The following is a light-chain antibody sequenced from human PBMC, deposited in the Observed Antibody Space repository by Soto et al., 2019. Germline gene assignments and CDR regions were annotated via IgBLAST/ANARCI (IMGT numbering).Light chain of an antibody. CDR3: QQYAGSPLT. CDR1: QTVGNNY. Sequence: ENVLTQSPGTLSLSPGERATLSCRASQTVGNNYLAWYQQKPGQTPRLLIHGASNRATGIPDRISGSGSRTDFPLFISRLEPEDFAVYYCQQYAGSPLTFGGGTQVEIK. CDR2: GAS. J-gene: IGKJ4*01. V-gene: IGKV3-20*01.